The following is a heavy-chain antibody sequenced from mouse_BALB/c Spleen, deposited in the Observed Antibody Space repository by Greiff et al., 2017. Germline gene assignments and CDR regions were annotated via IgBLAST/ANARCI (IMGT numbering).Heavy chain of an antibody. V-gene: IGHV1S127*01. CDR2: IDPSNGET. CDR1: GYTFTSYW. Sequence: QVQLQQSGPELVRPGASVKMSCKASGYTFTSYWMHWVKQRPGQGLEWIGTIDPSNGETRLNQKFKDKATLTADKSSNTAYMQLSSLASEDSAVYYCAREGGTGKDYWGQGTTLTVSS. CDR3: AREGGTGKDY. D-gene: IGHD4-1*01. J-gene: IGHJ2*01.